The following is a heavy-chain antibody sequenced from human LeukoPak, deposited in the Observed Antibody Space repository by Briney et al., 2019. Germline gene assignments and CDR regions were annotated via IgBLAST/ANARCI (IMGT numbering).Heavy chain of an antibody. CDR2: IYYDDSET. CDR1: GYSFTNYW. V-gene: IGHV5-51*01. J-gene: IGHJ5*02. Sequence: GESLKISCKGGGYSFTNYWIVWVRQMPGKGLEWMGVIYYDDSETQYSPSFQGQVTISVDKSISTVYLQWSALKASDSAIYYCARRGDYGDYAFDPWGQGTLVTVSS. CDR3: ARRGDYGDYAFDP. D-gene: IGHD4-17*01.